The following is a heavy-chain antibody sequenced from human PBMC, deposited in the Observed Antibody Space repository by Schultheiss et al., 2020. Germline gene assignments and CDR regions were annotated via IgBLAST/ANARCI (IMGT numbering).Heavy chain of an antibody. V-gene: IGHV3-7*03. CDR1: GFTFSSYW. D-gene: IGHD6-13*01. J-gene: IGHJ6*02. CDR2: IKQDGSEK. CDR3: ARHPPIGGSWYRYGMDV. Sequence: GGSLRLSCAASGFTFSSYWMSWVRQAPGKGLEWVANIKQDGSEKYYVDSVKGRFTISRDNAKNSLYLQMNSLRAEDTAVYYCARHPPIGGSWYRYGMDVWGQGTTVTVS.